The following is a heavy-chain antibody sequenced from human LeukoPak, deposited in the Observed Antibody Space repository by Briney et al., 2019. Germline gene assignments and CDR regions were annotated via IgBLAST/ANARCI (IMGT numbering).Heavy chain of an antibody. CDR2: IYPADSDT. CDR3: ARQSRDGSKTRGYYFDY. Sequence: GESLKISCQASGYIFTNYWIGWVRQMPGKGLESMGIIYPADSDTTYSPSFQGQATISADKSINTVYLQWSSLKASDTAMYYCARQSRDGSKTRGYYFDYWGQGTLVTVSS. V-gene: IGHV5-51*01. D-gene: IGHD3-10*01. CDR1: GYIFTNYW. J-gene: IGHJ4*02.